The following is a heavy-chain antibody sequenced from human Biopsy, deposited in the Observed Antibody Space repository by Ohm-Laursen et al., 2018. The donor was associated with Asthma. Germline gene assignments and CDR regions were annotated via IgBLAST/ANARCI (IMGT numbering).Heavy chain of an antibody. CDR2: MNPKSGNT. J-gene: IGHJ5*02. V-gene: IGHV1-8*01. CDR1: GYNFNTSD. D-gene: IGHD6-19*01. Sequence: GASVKVSCKASGYNFNTSDINWVRQAPGQGLEWMGWMNPKSGNTGFAQKFKGRVSLTRDSPTTTAYMELRSLRSDDTALYSCARGLRQSNWFDPWGQGTLLTVFS. CDR3: ARGLRQSNWFDP.